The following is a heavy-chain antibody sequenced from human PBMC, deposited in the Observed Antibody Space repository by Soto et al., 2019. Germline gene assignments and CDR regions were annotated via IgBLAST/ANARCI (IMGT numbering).Heavy chain of an antibody. D-gene: IGHD2-21*02. V-gene: IGHV3-33*08. Sequence: GGSLRLSCVASGFTFTNYAMHWVRQAPGKGLEWVAVIWHDGSNEHYADSVKGRFRIARDNSNNTLYLQMNSLRGEDTALYYCARDDVSMVTTFLDYWGLGTLVTVSS. CDR1: GFTFTNYA. J-gene: IGHJ4*02. CDR3: ARDDVSMVTTFLDY. CDR2: IWHDGSNE.